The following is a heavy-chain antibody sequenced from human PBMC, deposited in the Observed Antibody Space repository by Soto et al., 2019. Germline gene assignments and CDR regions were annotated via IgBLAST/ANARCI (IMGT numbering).Heavy chain of an antibody. Sequence: GGSLRLSCAASGFTFSDSVIHWVRQASGKGLEWVGRIRSKANSYATTYVASVKGRITIFRDDSKNTAYLQMNSLKTEDTAVYYCTRGGDYGMDVWGQGTTVTVSS. J-gene: IGHJ6*02. CDR1: GFTFSDSV. V-gene: IGHV3-73*01. CDR3: TRGGDYGMDV. CDR2: IRSKANSYAT. D-gene: IGHD3-16*01.